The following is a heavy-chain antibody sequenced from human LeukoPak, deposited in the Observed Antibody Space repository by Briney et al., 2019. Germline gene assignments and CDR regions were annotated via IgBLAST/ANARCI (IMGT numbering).Heavy chain of an antibody. J-gene: IGHJ4*02. CDR2: IYYSGST. CDR3: ARGGVAGTFY. CDR1: GGSISSYY. V-gene: IGHV4-59*08. D-gene: IGHD6-19*01. Sequence: SETLSLTCTVSGGSISSYYWSWLRQPPGKGLEWIGYIYYSGSTNYNPSLKSRVTISVDTSKNQFSLKLSSVTAADTAVYYCARGGVAGTFYWGQGTLVTVSS.